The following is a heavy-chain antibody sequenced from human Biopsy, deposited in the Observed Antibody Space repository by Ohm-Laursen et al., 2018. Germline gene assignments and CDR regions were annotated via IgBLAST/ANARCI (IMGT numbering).Heavy chain of an antibody. CDR1: GGSFTGYY. CDR2: IYTSGSP. Sequence: SQTLSLTCAVYGGSFTGYYWSWIRQPAGKGLEWIGRIYTSGSPNYNPSLESRVTMSVDTSKNQFYLKLYPVTAADTAVYYSARGRRTSGWPYFDNWGQGALVIVSP. J-gene: IGHJ4*02. D-gene: IGHD6-19*01. V-gene: IGHV4-59*10. CDR3: ARGRRTSGWPYFDN.